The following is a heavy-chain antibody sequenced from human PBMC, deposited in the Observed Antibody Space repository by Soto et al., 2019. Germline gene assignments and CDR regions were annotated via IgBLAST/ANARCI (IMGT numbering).Heavy chain of an antibody. CDR2: ISFSGST. V-gene: IGHV4-31*03. D-gene: IGHD1-26*01. CDR3: ASQVYSGSFSDYFDY. Sequence: PSETLSLTCTVSGVSISSGDYYWSWIRQHPGKGLEWIGYISFSGSTYYNPSLKSRVTISVDTSKNQFSLKLTSVTAADTAVYYCASQVYSGSFSDYFDYWAQGTLVTVSS. J-gene: IGHJ4*02. CDR1: GVSISSGDYY.